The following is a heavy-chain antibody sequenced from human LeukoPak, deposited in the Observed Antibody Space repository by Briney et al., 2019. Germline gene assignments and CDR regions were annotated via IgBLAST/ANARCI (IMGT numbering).Heavy chain of an antibody. CDR3: AKASWVSTADAVL. CDR2: LRGNGDA. CDR1: GFTFSSYA. J-gene: IGHJ4*02. D-gene: IGHD3-16*01. Sequence: GGSLRLSCVASGFTFSSYAMSWVRETPARGLGWVSSLRGNGDAFYADSVKGRFTLSRDESRNTVYLQLNKLRVEDTAIYYCAKASWVSTADAVLWGQGTVVTVSS. V-gene: IGHV3-23*01.